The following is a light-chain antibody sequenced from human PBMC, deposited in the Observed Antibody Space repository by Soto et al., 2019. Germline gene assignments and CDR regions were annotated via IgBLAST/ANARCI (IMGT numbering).Light chain of an antibody. CDR1: TSDIGAYNY. Sequence: QSALAQPASVSGSPGQSITIPCTGTTSDIGAYNYGSWYQQHPDKAPKLMIYDVTYRPSGVSSRFSGSKSGNTASLTISGLQAEDEADYFCSSYTSTNTVVFGGGTKLTVL. CDR2: DVT. CDR3: SSYTSTNTVV. V-gene: IGLV2-14*03. J-gene: IGLJ2*01.